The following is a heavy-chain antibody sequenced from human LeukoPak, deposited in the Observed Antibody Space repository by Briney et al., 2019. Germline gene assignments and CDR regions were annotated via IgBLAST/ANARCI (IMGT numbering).Heavy chain of an antibody. CDR3: LKATRPFNSGNYYSCLHH. CDR1: GVSLGSYA. J-gene: IGHJ4*01. CDR2: ISYNG. Sequence: PGGSLRLACAASGVSLGSYAMSWVRQTPGKGLEWVATISYNGYYADSVKGRFTISRDISKNTLHLQMNSLRVEATALYYCLKATRPFNSGNYYSCLHHSGQGALVTVSS. V-gene: IGHV3-23*01. D-gene: IGHD3-22*01.